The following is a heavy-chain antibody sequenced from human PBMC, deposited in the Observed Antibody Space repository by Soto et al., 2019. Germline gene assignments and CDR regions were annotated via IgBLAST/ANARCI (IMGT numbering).Heavy chain of an antibody. CDR1: GGSISSGGYY. V-gene: IGHV4-31*03. Sequence: SETLSLTCTVSGGSISSGGYYWSWIRQLPGKGLEWMGYIYRSGNAYYNPSLESRLTISVDTSKNQFSLKLSSVTAADTAVYYCAGQTSRISGHLYWGQGALVTVAS. CDR3: AGQTSRISGHLY. J-gene: IGHJ4*02. CDR2: IYRSGNA. D-gene: IGHD1-26*01.